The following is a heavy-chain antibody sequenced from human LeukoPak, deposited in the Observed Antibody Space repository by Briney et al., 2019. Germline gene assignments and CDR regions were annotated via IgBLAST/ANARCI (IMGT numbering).Heavy chain of an antibody. CDR2: ISAYNGNT. CDR1: GYTFTSYG. Sequence: ASVKVSCKASGYTFTSYGISWVRQAPGQGLEWMGWISAYNGNTNYAQKLQGRVTMTTDTSTSTAYMELRSLRSDDTAVYYCARVAEQQLDANYNYYYYMDVWGKGTTVTISS. D-gene: IGHD6-13*01. J-gene: IGHJ6*03. V-gene: IGHV1-18*01. CDR3: ARVAEQQLDANYNYYYYMDV.